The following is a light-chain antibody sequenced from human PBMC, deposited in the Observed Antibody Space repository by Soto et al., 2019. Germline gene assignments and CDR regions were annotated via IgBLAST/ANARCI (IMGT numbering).Light chain of an antibody. CDR1: KDISSS. Sequence: RVTQSPSSVSASVGDRVTITCQTSKDISSSVAWYQQKPGKAPNLLIFSASALHRGVPPRFSGSGSGTTFTRTVSSLQPEDFATYCQQADSFPWTFGQGTRVEIK. CDR3: QQADSFPWT. V-gene: IGKV1D-12*01. J-gene: IGKJ1*01. CDR2: SAS.